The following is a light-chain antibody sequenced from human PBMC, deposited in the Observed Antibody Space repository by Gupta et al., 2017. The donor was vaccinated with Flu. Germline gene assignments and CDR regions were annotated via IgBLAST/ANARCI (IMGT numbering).Light chain of an antibody. CDR3: QRLKSYPRA. V-gene: IGKV1-9*01. CDR2: AAS. J-gene: IGKJ5*01. CDR1: QGISSY. Sequence: PSFLSASVGDRVTITGRASQGISSYLAWYHQKPGKAPKLLIYAASTCQRRVPSRFSRSGSGTEFTLTISIWQPEDFATYYGQRLKSYPRAFAKGTRLRLN.